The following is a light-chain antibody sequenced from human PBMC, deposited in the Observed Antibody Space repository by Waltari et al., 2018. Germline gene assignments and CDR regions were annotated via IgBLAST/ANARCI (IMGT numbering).Light chain of an antibody. J-gene: IGKJ3*01. CDR1: QSISSW. CDR3: QQYNSYSFT. CDR2: DAS. Sequence: DIQMTQSPSTLSASVGSRVTIPCRASQSISSWLAWYQQKPGKAPKLLIYDASSLESGVPSRFSGSGSGTEFTLTISSLQPDDFATYYCQQYNSYSFTFGPGTKVDIK. V-gene: IGKV1-5*01.